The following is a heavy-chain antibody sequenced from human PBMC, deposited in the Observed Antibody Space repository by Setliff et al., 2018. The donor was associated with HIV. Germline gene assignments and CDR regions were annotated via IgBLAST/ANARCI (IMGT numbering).Heavy chain of an antibody. J-gene: IGHJ4*02. Sequence: PSETLSLTCTVSGGSITSYYWSWIRQPAGKGLEWFGRIYISGSTNYNPSFESRVTMSIDTSKNQFSLKLSSVTAADTAVYYCARGGGTGSFDYWGQGTLVTVS. CDR1: GGSITSYY. CDR2: IYISGST. CDR3: ARGGGTGSFDY. V-gene: IGHV4-4*07. D-gene: IGHD3-16*01.